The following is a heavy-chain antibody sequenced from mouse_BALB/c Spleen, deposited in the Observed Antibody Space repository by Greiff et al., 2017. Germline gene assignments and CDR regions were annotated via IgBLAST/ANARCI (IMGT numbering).Heavy chain of an antibody. D-gene: IGHD1-1*01. CDR2: IDPANGNT. J-gene: IGHJ4*01. Sequence: EVQLQQSGAELVKPGASVKLSCTASGFNIKDTYMHWVKQRPEQGLEWIGRIDPANGNTKYDPKFQGKATITADTSSNTAYLQLSSLTSEDTAVYYCASLRYYAMDYWGQGTTLTVSS. V-gene: IGHV14-3*02. CDR3: ASLRYYAMDY. CDR1: GFNIKDTY.